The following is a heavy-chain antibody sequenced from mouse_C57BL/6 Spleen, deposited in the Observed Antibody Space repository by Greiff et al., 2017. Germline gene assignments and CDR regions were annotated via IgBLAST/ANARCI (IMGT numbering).Heavy chain of an antibody. D-gene: IGHD1-1*01. CDR2: ISGGGGNT. Sequence: EVHLVESGGGLVKPGGSLKLSCAASGFTFSSYTMSWVRQTPEKRLEWVAIISGGGGNTYYPDSVKGRFTISRDNAKNTLYLQMSSLRSEDTALYYCARHAVVATYWYFDVWGTGTTVTVSS. J-gene: IGHJ1*03. CDR3: ARHAVVATYWYFDV. CDR1: GFTFSSYT. V-gene: IGHV5-9*01.